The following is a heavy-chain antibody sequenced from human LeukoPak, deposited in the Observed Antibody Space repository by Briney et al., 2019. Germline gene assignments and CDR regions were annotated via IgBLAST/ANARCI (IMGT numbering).Heavy chain of an antibody. J-gene: IGHJ4*02. CDR3: AKDLFGLSSGWYFGYE. V-gene: IGHV3-23*01. D-gene: IGHD6-19*01. CDR2: ISGGGTST. Sequence: GGSLRLSCAASGFTFSSYAMSWVRQAPGKGLEWVSVISGGGTSTYYADSVKGRFTISRDNSKNTLYLQMNSLRAEDTAVYYCAKDLFGLSSGWYFGYEWGQGTLVTVSS. CDR1: GFTFSSYA.